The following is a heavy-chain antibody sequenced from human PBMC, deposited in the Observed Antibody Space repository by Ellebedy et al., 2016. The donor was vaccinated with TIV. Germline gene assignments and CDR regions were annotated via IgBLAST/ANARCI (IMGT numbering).Heavy chain of an antibody. V-gene: IGHV3-7*03. J-gene: IGHJ6*02. CDR3: ARDLRIEVGATTHYYYYYGMDV. CDR1: GFTFSSYW. CDR2: IKQDGSEK. Sequence: GESLKISXAASGFTFSSYWMSWVRQAPGKGLEWVANIKQDGSEKYYVDSVKGRFTISRDNAKNSLYLQMNSLRAEDTAVYYCARDLRIEVGATTHYYYYYGMDVWGQGTTVTVSS. D-gene: IGHD1-26*01.